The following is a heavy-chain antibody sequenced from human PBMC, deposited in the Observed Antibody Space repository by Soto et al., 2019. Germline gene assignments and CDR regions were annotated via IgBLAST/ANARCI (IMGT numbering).Heavy chain of an antibody. CDR2: IYYSGST. D-gene: IGHD3-22*01. CDR1: GGSISSSSYY. CDR3: ATFETSHYYDSSGYYYAFDI. V-gene: IGHV4-39*01. Sequence: SETLSLTCTVSGGSISSSSYYWGWIRQPPGKGLEWIGSIYYSGSTYYNPSLKSRFTISVDTSKNPFSLKLSSVTAADTAVYYCATFETSHYYDSSGYYYAFDIWGQGTMVTVSS. J-gene: IGHJ3*02.